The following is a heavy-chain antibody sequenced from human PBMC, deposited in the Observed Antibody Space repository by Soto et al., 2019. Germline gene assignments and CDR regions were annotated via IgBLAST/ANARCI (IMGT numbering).Heavy chain of an antibody. CDR1: GGSISSGGYY. CDR2: IYYSGST. Sequence: SETLSLTCTVSGGSISSGGYYWSWIRHHPGKGLEWIGYIYYSGSTYYNPSLKSRVTISVDTSKNQFSLKLSSVTAADTAVYYCARGLENWSGYYDYWGQGTLVTVSS. V-gene: IGHV4-31*03. CDR3: ARGLENWSGYYDY. J-gene: IGHJ4*02. D-gene: IGHD3-3*01.